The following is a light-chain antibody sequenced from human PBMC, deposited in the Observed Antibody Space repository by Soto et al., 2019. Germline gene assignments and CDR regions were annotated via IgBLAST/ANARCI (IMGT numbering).Light chain of an antibody. Sequence: PGERATLSCRVSQTISTYLAWYQQKPGQAPRLLIYDASTRATGIPARFSGSGSGTDFTLTISYLEPEDFAVYYCLQRSDWPITFGQGTRLEIK. CDR1: QTISTY. CDR3: LQRSDWPIT. V-gene: IGKV3-11*01. J-gene: IGKJ5*01. CDR2: DAS.